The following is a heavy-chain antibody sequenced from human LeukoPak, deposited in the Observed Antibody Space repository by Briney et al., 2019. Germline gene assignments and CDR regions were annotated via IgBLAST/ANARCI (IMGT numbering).Heavy chain of an antibody. V-gene: IGHV4-39*01. Sequence: SETLSLTCTVAGGSISSSSYYWGWVSHPPGKWLEWVGSISYSGSIYYNPSLKSVVNISVYTSKKQFSLRLSSVTAAKTAVYYCARHNDDSSGYYYVGVVITYYFDYWGQGTLVTVSS. CDR1: GGSISSSSYY. CDR2: ISYSGSI. CDR3: ARHNDDSSGYYYVGVVITYYFDY. J-gene: IGHJ4*02. D-gene: IGHD3-22*01.